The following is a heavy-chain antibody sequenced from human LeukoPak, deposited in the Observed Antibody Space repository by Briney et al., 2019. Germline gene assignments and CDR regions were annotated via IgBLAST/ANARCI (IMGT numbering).Heavy chain of an antibody. Sequence: SQTLSLTCTVSGGSLSSGGYYWSWIRQHPGKGLEWIGYIYYSGSTYYNPSLKSRVTISVDTSKNQFSLKLSSVTAADTAVYYCARGNIVVVPAQYNWFDPWGQGTLVTVSS. V-gene: IGHV4-31*03. D-gene: IGHD2-2*01. J-gene: IGHJ5*02. CDR2: IYYSGST. CDR3: ARGNIVVVPAQYNWFDP. CDR1: GGSLSSGGYY.